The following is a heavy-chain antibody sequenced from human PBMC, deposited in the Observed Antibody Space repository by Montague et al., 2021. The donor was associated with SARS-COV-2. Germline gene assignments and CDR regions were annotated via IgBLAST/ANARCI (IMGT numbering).Heavy chain of an antibody. CDR1: GGSISSGGYY. J-gene: IGHJ6*02. D-gene: IGHD3-9*01. Sequence: TLSLTCTVSGGSISSGGYYWSWIRQHPGKGLEWIGYIYYSGSTYYNPSLKSRVTISVDTSKNQFSLKLSSVTAADTAVYYCARKGGFRYFDWLLRSDYYYYGMDVWGQGTTVTVSS. V-gene: IGHV4-31*03. CDR3: ARKGGFRYFDWLLRSDYYYYGMDV. CDR2: IYYSGST.